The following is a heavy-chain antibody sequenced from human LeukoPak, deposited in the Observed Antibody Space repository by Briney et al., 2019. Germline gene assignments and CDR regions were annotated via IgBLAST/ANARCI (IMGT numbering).Heavy chain of an antibody. CDR2: INHSGST. V-gene: IGHV4-34*01. Sequence: SETLSLTCAVYGGSFSGYYWSWIRQPPGKGLEWIGEINHSGSTNYNPSLKSRVTISVDTSKNQFSLKRSSVTAADTAVYYCARARRQLWADYWGQGTLVTVSS. D-gene: IGHD5-18*01. CDR1: GGSFSGYY. J-gene: IGHJ4*02. CDR3: ARARRQLWADY.